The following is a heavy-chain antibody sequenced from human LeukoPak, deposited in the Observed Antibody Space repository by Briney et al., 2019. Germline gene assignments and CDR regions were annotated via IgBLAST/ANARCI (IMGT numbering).Heavy chain of an antibody. D-gene: IGHD2-2*01. CDR2: IKAGNGNT. J-gene: IGHJ5*02. CDR1: GYTFTSYA. CDR3: ARDGIVVVPAAPSPLILTKNWFDP. Sequence: ASVNVSCKASGYTFTSYAMHWVRQAPGQRLKWMGWIKAGNGNTKYSQKFQGRVTITRDTSASTAYMELSSLRSEDTAVYYCARDGIVVVPAAPSPLILTKNWFDPWGQGTLVTVSS. V-gene: IGHV1-3*01.